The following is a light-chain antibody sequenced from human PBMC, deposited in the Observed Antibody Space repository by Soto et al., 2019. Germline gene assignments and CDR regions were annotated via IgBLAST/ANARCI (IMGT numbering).Light chain of an antibody. J-gene: IGLJ1*01. V-gene: IGLV2-14*01. CDR3: NSYTTSISLYV. CDR2: DVS. CDR1: SSDIGGYDH. Sequence: LTQPASVSGSPGQSITISCTGTSSDIGGYDHVSWYQQHPGKAPKLMIYDVSVRPSGVSDRFSGSKSANTASLTISGLQAEDEADYYCNSYTTSISLYVFGPGTKLTVL.